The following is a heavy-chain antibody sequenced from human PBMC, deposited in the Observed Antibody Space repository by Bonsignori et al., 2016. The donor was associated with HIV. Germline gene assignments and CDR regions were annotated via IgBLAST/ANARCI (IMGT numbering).Heavy chain of an antibody. D-gene: IGHD2/OR15-2a*01. CDR2: IFYTGRA. V-gene: IGHV4-39*02. CDR3: AGLDEYMSDFSYNVDV. CDR1: GGSISGTPYH. Sequence: QLQLQASGPGLVKPSETLSLTCSVSGGSISGTPYHWGWVRQPPGKGLEWIGSIFYTGRANYNPSLESRATMSVDKSKSRFSLTMTSVTAADTALYYCAGLDEYMSDFSYNVDVWGKGITVTVSS. J-gene: IGHJ6*03.